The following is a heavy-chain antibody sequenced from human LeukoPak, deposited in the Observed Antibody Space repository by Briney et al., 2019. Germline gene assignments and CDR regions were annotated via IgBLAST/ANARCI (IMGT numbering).Heavy chain of an antibody. CDR2: IKQDGSGK. Sequence: GGSLRLSCAASGITFSSYWMSWVRQAPGKGLEWVANIKQDGSGKYCVDSVKGRFTISRDNAKNSLYLQMNSLRAEDTAVYFCASDGLPFDYWGRGTLVTVSS. V-gene: IGHV3-7*05. D-gene: IGHD3/OR15-3a*01. CDR1: GITFSSYW. CDR3: ASDGLPFDY. J-gene: IGHJ4*02.